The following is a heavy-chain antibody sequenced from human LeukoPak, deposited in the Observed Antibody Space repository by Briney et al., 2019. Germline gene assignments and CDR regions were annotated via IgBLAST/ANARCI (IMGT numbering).Heavy chain of an antibody. CDR1: GGTFSSYA. D-gene: IGHD3-3*01. V-gene: IGHV1-69*13. J-gene: IGHJ4*02. Sequence: GASVKVSCKASGGTFSSYAISWVRQAPGQGLEWMGGIIPIFGTANYAQKFQGRDTITADESTSTAYMELSSLRSEDTAVYYCARDYDFWSGYLDYWGQGTLVTVSS. CDR2: IIPIFGTA. CDR3: ARDYDFWSGYLDY.